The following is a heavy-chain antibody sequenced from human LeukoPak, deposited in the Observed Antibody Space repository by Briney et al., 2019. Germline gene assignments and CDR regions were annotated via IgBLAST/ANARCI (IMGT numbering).Heavy chain of an antibody. J-gene: IGHJ5*02. CDR1: GYTFTSYY. CDR2: INPSGGST. D-gene: IGHD6-25*01. CDR3: ARAIPRAAGFDP. V-gene: IGHV1-46*01. Sequence: ASVKVSCKASGYTFTSYYMHWVRPAPGQGLEWMGIINPSGGSTSYAQKFQGRVTMTRDTSTSTVYMELSSLRSEDTAVYYCARAIPRAAGFDPWGQGTLVTVSS.